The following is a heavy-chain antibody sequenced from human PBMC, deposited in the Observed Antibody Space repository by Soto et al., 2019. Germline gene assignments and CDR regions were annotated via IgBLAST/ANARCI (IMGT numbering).Heavy chain of an antibody. D-gene: IGHD1-20*01. CDR3: VKDPRAMGNWNYFDY. Sequence: GSLRLSCSASGFTFSSYAMHWVRQAPGKGLEYVSAISSNTGSTYYADAVKSRFTISRDNSKNMLYLQMSSVRAEDTAVYYCVKDPRAMGNWNYFDYWGQGTLVTVSS. CDR1: GFTFSSYA. J-gene: IGHJ4*02. V-gene: IGHV3-64D*06. CDR2: ISSNTGST.